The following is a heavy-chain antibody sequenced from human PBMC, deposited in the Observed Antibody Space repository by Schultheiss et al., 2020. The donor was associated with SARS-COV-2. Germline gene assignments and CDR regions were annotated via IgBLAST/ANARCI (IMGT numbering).Heavy chain of an antibody. CDR2: IFSNDEK. CDR3: AHRPEYGFYAFDI. CDR1: GFSLSNARMG. Sequence: SGPTLVKPTETLTLTCTVSGFSLSNARMGVSWIRQPPGKAPEWLARIFSNDEKSYSTSLKTRLTISKDTSKNQVVLTMTNMDPVDTATYYCAHRPEYGFYAFDIWGQGTMVTVSS. V-gene: IGHV2-26*01. D-gene: IGHD1-14*01. J-gene: IGHJ3*02.